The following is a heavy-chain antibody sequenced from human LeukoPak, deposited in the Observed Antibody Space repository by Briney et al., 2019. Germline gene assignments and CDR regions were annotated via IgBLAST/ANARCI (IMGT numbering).Heavy chain of an antibody. CDR2: IYDDGNSK. V-gene: IGHV3-30-3*01. Sequence: GGSLRLSCAASGFTVSTYAMHWVRQAPGKGLEWVAVIYDDGNSKYYTDSVKGRFTISRCNSKNTLYLQMNSLSADDTAVYYCARDHCSTSSCYAKYFDYWGQGTLVPVSS. CDR1: GFTVSTYA. CDR3: ARDHCSTSSCYAKYFDY. J-gene: IGHJ4*02. D-gene: IGHD2-2*01.